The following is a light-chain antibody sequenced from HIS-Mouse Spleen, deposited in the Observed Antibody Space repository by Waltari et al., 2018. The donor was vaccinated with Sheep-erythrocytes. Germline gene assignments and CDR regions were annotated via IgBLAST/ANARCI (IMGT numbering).Light chain of an antibody. CDR3: SSYTSSSTWV. CDR1: SSDGGGYNY. CDR2: DVS. V-gene: IGLV2-14*03. J-gene: IGLJ3*02. Sequence: QSALTQPASVSGSPGQSITIPCPGTSSDGGGYNYVSWYQQHPGKAPKLMIYDVSNRPSGVSNRFSGSKSGNTASLTISGLQAEDEADYYCSSYTSSSTWVFGGGTKLTVL.